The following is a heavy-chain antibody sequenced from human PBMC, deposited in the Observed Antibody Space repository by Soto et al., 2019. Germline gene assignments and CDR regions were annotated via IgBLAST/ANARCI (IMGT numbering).Heavy chain of an antibody. J-gene: IGHJ5*02. CDR1: GYTFTSYG. CDR3: ARGVPYYYGSGSSAWFDP. V-gene: IGHV1-18*01. CDR2: ISAYNGNT. Sequence: ASVKVSCKASGYTFTSYGISWVRQAPGQGLEWMGWISAYNGNTNYAQKLQGRVTMTTDTSTSTAYMELRSLRSDDTAVYYCARGVPYYYGSGSSAWFDPWGQGTLVTVSS. D-gene: IGHD3-10*01.